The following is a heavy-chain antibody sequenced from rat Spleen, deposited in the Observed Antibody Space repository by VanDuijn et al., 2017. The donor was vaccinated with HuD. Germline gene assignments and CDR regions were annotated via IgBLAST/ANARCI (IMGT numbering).Heavy chain of an antibody. J-gene: IGHJ2*01. D-gene: IGHD4-3*01. V-gene: IGHV5-7*01. Sequence: EVQLVESGGALVQPGRSLKVSCAASGFTLSDYNMAWVRQAPKKGLDWVAIISYDGSSTYYRDSVKGRFTISRDNAQSTLYLQMNSLRSEDTATYYCTRALYNSGYADYWGQGVMVTVSS. CDR2: ISYDGSST. CDR3: TRALYNSGYADY. CDR1: GFTLSDYN.